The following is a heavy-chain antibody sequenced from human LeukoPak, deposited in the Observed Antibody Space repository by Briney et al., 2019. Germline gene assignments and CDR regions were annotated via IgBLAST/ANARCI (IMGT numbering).Heavy chain of an antibody. CDR2: ISYDGSNK. J-gene: IGHJ4*02. D-gene: IGHD3-16*01. V-gene: IGHV3-30*04. CDR1: GFTFSSYA. Sequence: GSLRLSCAASGFTFSSYAMHWVRQAPGKGLEWVAAISYDGSNKYYADSVKGRFTISRDNSKNTLYLQMNSLRAEDTAVYYCAKGVRGGLTGGYFDYWGQGTLVTVSS. CDR3: AKGVRGGLTGGYFDY.